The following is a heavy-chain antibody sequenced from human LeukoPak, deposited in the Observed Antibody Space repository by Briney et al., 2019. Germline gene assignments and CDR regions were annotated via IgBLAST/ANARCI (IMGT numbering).Heavy chain of an antibody. CDR3: TTVGGDYGDYEFDY. D-gene: IGHD4-17*01. CDR1: GFTFSNAW. Sequence: PGGSLRLSCAASGFTFSNAWMSWVRQAPGKGLEWVGRIKSKTDGGTTDYAAPVKGRFTISRDDSKNTLYLQMNSLKTVDTAVYYCTTVGGDYGDYEFDYWGQGTLVTVSS. V-gene: IGHV3-15*01. J-gene: IGHJ4*02. CDR2: IKSKTDGGTT.